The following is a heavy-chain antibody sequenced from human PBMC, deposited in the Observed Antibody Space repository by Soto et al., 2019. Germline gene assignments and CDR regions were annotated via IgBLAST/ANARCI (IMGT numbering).Heavy chain of an antibody. CDR1: AFTFSSYG. J-gene: IGHJ4*02. CDR2: ISGSGGST. V-gene: IGHV3-23*01. D-gene: IGHD1-26*01. CDR3: ARSTRWELPHYLDY. Sequence: GGSLRLSCAASAFTFSSYGMAWVRQAPGKGLEWVSGISGSGGSTYYTDSVKGRFTISRDNSRNTLDLQMNSLRAEDTAVYYCARSTRWELPHYLDYWGQGTLVTVSS.